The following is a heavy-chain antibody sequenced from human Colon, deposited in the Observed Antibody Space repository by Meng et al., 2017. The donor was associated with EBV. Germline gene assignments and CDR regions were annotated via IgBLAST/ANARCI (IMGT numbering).Heavy chain of an antibody. J-gene: IGHJ5*02. CDR3: ARRGPSGNFSP. Sequence: VQIQQWGAGLLNPSEPLSRSCAVYGGSFRDYYWTWIRHPPGKGLEWIGEIDHRGNTKYNPSLKSRVTISLDASKKQFSLKVSSVTAADSAVYYCARRGPSGNFSPWSQGALVTVSS. D-gene: IGHD3-10*01. CDR2: IDHRGNT. V-gene: IGHV4-34*01. CDR1: GGSFRDYY.